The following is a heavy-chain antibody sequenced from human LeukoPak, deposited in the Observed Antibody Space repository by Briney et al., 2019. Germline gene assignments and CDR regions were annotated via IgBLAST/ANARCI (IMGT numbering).Heavy chain of an antibody. CDR1: GFTFSSYS. D-gene: IGHD3-22*01. V-gene: IGHV3-21*01. CDR2: ISSSSSYI. CDR3: ARDRSYYYDSSGYRYYFDY. J-gene: IGHJ4*02. Sequence: PGGSLRLSCAASGFTFSSYSMNWVRQAPGKGLEWVSSISSSSSYIYYADSVKGRFTISRDNAKNSLYLQMNSLRAEDTAVYYCARDRSYYYDSSGYRYYFDYWGQGTLVTVSS.